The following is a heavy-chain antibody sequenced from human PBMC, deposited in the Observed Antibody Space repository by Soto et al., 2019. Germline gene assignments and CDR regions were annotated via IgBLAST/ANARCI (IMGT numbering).Heavy chain of an antibody. D-gene: IGHD3-10*01. CDR3: AKEGGLLWFGELSTDAFDI. CDR2: ISGSGAST. CDR1: GFTFSSYA. V-gene: IGHV3-23*01. Sequence: PGGSLRPSCAVSGFTFSSYAMSWVRQAPGKGLEWVSLISGSGASTYYADSVKGRFTISRDNSKNTLYLQMNSLRAEDTAVYYCAKEGGLLWFGELSTDAFDIWGQGTMVTVS. J-gene: IGHJ3*02.